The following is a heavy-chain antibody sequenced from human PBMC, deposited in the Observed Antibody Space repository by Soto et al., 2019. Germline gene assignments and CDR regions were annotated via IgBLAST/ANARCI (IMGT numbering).Heavy chain of an antibody. CDR3: ARVSGIQLWSYYYYYGMDV. J-gene: IGHJ6*02. CDR2: INHSGST. Sequence: SETLSLTCAVYGGSFSGYYWSWIRQPPGKGLEWIGEINHSGSTNYNPSLKSRVTISVDTSKNQFSLKLSSVTAADTAVYYCARVSGIQLWSYYYYYGMDVWGQGTTVTVSS. CDR1: GGSFSGYY. D-gene: IGHD5-18*01. V-gene: IGHV4-34*01.